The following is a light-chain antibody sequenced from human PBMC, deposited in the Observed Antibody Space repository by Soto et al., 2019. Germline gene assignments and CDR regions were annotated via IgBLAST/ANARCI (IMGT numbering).Light chain of an antibody. CDR2: AAS. J-gene: IGKJ1*01. V-gene: IGKV1-39*01. Sequence: DIQMPPSPSSLSASVGDRVTINCRASQTISSFVNWYQPTAGKAPKLLIYAASSLQSGVPSRFSGSGYGTDFIITIRSLRPEDFESYYCKQSYSTPPTFGTWTTVDI. CDR1: QTISSF. CDR3: KQSYSTPPT.